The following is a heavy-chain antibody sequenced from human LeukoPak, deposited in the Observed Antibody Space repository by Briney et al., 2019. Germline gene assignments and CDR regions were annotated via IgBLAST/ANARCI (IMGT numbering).Heavy chain of an antibody. D-gene: IGHD5-18*01. CDR2: ISSSSSTI. V-gene: IGHV3-48*01. CDR3: AKGTTAMEDY. CDR1: GFTLSSYS. Sequence: GGSLRLSCAASGFTLSSYSMNWVRQAPGKGLEWVSYISSSSSTIYYADSVKGRFTISRDNSKNTLYLQMNSLRAEDTAVYYCAKGTTAMEDYWGQGTLVTVSS. J-gene: IGHJ4*02.